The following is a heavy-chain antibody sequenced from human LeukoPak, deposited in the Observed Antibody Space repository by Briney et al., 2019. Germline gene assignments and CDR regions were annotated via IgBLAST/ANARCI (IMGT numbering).Heavy chain of an antibody. CDR3: ARVYEQWLVEEREYYFDY. CDR1: GYTFTSYG. J-gene: IGHJ4*02. D-gene: IGHD6-19*01. V-gene: IGHV1-18*01. CDR2: ISAYNGNT. Sequence: ASVKASCKASGYTFTSYGISWVRQAPGQGLEWMGWISAYNGNTNYAQKLQGRVTMTTDTSTSTAYMELRSLRSDDTAVYYCARVYEQWLVEEREYYFDYWGQGTLVTVSS.